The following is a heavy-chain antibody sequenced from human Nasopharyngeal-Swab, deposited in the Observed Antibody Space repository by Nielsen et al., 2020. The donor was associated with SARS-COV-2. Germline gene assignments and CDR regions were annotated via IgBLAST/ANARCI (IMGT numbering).Heavy chain of an antibody. Sequence: GGSLRLSCAASGFTFSSYGMHWVRQAPGKGLEWVAVIWYDGSNKYYADSVKGRFTISRDNSKKTPYLQMNSLRAEDTAVYYCAREGIVGATNGLDYWGQGTLVTVSS. CDR1: GFTFSSYG. CDR3: AREGIVGATNGLDY. D-gene: IGHD1-26*01. J-gene: IGHJ4*02. V-gene: IGHV3-33*01. CDR2: IWYDGSNK.